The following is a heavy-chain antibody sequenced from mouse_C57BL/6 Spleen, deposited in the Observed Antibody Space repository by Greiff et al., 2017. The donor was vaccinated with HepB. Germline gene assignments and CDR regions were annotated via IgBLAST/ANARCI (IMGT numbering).Heavy chain of an antibody. Sequence: EVKLVDSGGDLVKPGGSLKLSCAASGFTFSSYGMSWVRQTPDKRLEWVATISSGGSYTYYPDSVKGRFTISRDNAKNTLYLQMSSLKSEDTAMYYCARQNVYYFDYWGQGTTLTVSS. V-gene: IGHV5-6*01. CDR1: GFTFSSYG. CDR3: ARQNVYYFDY. CDR2: ISSGGSYT. J-gene: IGHJ2*01.